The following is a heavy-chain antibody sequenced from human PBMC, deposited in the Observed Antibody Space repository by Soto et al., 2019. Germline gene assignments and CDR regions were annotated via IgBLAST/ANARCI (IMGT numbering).Heavy chain of an antibody. J-gene: IGHJ2*01. Sequence: QVQLVQSGAEVKKPGSSVKVSCKASGGTFSRYAISWVRQAPGQGLEWMGGITPMFGTANYAQKSQGRITSTXXDXPXXVHMELRRLGSEDTAVYYCAQTLGSAVAGPGRFDLWGRGTLVIVSS. CDR1: GGTFSRYA. D-gene: IGHD6-19*01. CDR3: AQTLGSAVAGPGRFDL. CDR2: ITPMFGTA. V-gene: IGHV1-69*05.